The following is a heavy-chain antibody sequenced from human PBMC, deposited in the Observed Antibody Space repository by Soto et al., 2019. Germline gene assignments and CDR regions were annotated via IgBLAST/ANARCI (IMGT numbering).Heavy chain of an antibody. V-gene: IGHV5-10-1*01. CDR2: TDPSDSFT. CDR3: ARGEGITTCGVYGFDV. CDR1: GYRFTSHW. Sequence: PGESLKISCKGSGYRFTSHWISWLRQMPGKGLEWMGRTDPSDSFTQYNPSFQGHVTISGDKSLSTAYLQWSSLKASDTAIYYCARGEGITTCGVYGFDVWGQGASVTVSS. D-gene: IGHD3-3*01. J-gene: IGHJ6*02.